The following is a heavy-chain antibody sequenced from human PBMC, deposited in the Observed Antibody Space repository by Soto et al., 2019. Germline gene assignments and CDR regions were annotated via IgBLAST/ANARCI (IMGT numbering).Heavy chain of an antibody. CDR2: MNPNSGNT. Sequence: ASAKVSCKASGYTFTSYDINWVRQATGQGLEWMGWMNPNSGNTGYAQKFQGRVTMTEDTSTDTAYMGLSSLRSEDTAVYYCATPDYYGSGTLKGPYDYWGQGTLVTVSS. CDR1: GYTFTSYD. J-gene: IGHJ4*02. D-gene: IGHD3-10*01. V-gene: IGHV1-8*01. CDR3: ATPDYYGSGTLKGPYDY.